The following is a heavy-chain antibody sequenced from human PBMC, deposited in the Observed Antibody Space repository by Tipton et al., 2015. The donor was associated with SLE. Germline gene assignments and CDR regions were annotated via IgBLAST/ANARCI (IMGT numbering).Heavy chain of an antibody. CDR3: AREYSGSYPTFDY. Sequence: LRLSCTVSGGSISSGYYWGWIRQPPGKGLEWIGSIYHSGSTYYNPSLKSRVTISVDTSKNQFSLKLSSVTAADTAVYYCAREYSGSYPTFDYWGQGTLVTVSS. D-gene: IGHD1-26*01. V-gene: IGHV4-38-2*02. CDR2: IYHSGST. CDR1: GGSISSGYY. J-gene: IGHJ4*02.